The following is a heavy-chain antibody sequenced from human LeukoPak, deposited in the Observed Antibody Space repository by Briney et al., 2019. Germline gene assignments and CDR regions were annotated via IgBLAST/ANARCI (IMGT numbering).Heavy chain of an antibody. CDR2: MFYTGSG. CDR3: ATNLPGYSYGYWVA. Sequence: SETLSLTCTVSGGSMSNYYWGGFRQPPGKGLEWVGYMFYTGSGKYNPSLKSRVTISVDTSKRQISLKLTSATAADTAVYYCATNLPGYSYGYWVAWGQGTLVTVSS. V-gene: IGHV4-59*13. CDR1: GGSMSNYY. D-gene: IGHD5-18*01. J-gene: IGHJ5*02.